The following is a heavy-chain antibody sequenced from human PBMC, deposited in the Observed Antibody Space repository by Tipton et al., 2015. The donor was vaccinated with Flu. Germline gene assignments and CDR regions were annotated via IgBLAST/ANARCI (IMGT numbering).Heavy chain of an antibody. CDR1: GFTFSSYA. CDR2: ISGSGGST. Sequence: SLRLSCAASGFTFSSYAMSWARQAPGKGLEWVSAISGSGGSTYYADSVKGRFTISRDNAKNSLYLQMNSLRAEDTAVYYCAREGCGGDCYWSPFDYWGQGTLVTVSS. CDR3: AREGCGGDCYWSPFDY. V-gene: IGHV3-23*01. D-gene: IGHD2-21*01. J-gene: IGHJ4*02.